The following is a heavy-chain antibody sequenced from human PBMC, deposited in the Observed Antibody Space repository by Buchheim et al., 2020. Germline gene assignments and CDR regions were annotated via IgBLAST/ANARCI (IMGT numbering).Heavy chain of an antibody. J-gene: IGHJ4*02. Sequence: QVQLVESGGGVVQPGRSLRLSCAASGFTFSSYGMHWVRQAPGKGLEWVAVISYDGSNKYYADSVKGRFTISRDNSKNTLYLQMTSLRAEDTAVYYCAKDNGVVVHPPPDYGGQGTL. CDR3: AKDNGVVVHPPPDY. D-gene: IGHD3-22*01. CDR1: GFTFSSYG. CDR2: ISYDGSNK. V-gene: IGHV3-30*18.